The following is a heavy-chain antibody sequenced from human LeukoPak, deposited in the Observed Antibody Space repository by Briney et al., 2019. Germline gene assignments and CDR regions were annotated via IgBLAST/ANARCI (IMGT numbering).Heavy chain of an antibody. D-gene: IGHD6-13*01. Sequence: TPSETLSLTCTVSGGSISSSSYYWGWIRQPPGKGLEWIGSIYYSGSTYYNPSLKSRVTISVDTSKNQFSLKLSSVTAADTAVYYCARILAAGTGCWGQGTLVTVSS. CDR2: IYYSGST. J-gene: IGHJ4*02. CDR1: GGSISSSSYY. V-gene: IGHV4-39*01. CDR3: ARILAAGTGC.